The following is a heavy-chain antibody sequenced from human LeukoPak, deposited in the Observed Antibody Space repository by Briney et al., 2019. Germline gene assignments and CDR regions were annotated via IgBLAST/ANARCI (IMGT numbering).Heavy chain of an antibody. V-gene: IGHV4-59*01. Sequence: SETLSLIXTVSGGYIRTSYWSWIRQSPRQGLQWIGYVYYTGNTNYNPSLESRVSISADTSKNQFSLNLSSVTAADTAVYYCTTASSWYRYYFDYWGQGALVTVSS. J-gene: IGHJ4*02. CDR3: TTASSWYRYYFDY. CDR2: VYYTGNT. CDR1: GGYIRTSY. D-gene: IGHD6-19*01.